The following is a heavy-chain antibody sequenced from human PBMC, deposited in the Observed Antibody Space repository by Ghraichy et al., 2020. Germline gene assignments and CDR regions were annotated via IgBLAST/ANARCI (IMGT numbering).Heavy chain of an antibody. CDR2: IIPIFGTA. D-gene: IGHD3-10*01. Sequence: SVKVSCKASGGTFSSYAISWVRQAPGQGLEWMGGIIPIFGTANYAQKFQGRVTITADESTSTAYMELSSLRSEDTAVYYCARWLVRGVLGFWFDPWGQGTLVTVSS. V-gene: IGHV1-69*13. J-gene: IGHJ5*02. CDR1: GGTFSSYA. CDR3: ARWLVRGVLGFWFDP.